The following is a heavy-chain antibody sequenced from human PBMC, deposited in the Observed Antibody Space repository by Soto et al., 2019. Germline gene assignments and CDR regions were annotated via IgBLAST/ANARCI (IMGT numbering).Heavy chain of an antibody. D-gene: IGHD4-17*01. Sequence: EVQLVESGGGFVQPGGSLRLSCAASGFDFSNSCMHWVRQVPGKGLVWVSHINSDGSSTTYADSVKGRFTISRDNARTTVYLQLDSLRVEDTAVYYCARDKSYALAVWGQGTTVTVSS. CDR3: ARDKSYALAV. CDR2: INSDGSST. V-gene: IGHV3-74*03. CDR1: GFDFSNSC. J-gene: IGHJ6*02.